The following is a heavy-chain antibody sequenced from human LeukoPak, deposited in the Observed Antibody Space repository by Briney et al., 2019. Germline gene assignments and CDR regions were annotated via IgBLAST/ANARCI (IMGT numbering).Heavy chain of an antibody. CDR1: GFTVSSNY. V-gene: IGHV3-21*01. Sequence: GGSLRLSCAASGFTVSSNYMNWVRQAPGKGLEWVSSISSSSSYIYYADSVKGRFTISRDNAKNSLYLQMNSLRAEDTAVYYCASSSWYDAFDIWGQGTMVTVSS. CDR2: ISSSSSYI. D-gene: IGHD6-13*01. J-gene: IGHJ3*02. CDR3: ASSSWYDAFDI.